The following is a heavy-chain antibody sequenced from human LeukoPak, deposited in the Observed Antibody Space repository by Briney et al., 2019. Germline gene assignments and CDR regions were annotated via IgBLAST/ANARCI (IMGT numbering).Heavy chain of an antibody. D-gene: IGHD6-13*01. Sequence: ASVKVSCKASGYTFTGYYMHWVRQAPGQGLEWMGCINPNSGSTNYAQKFQGRVTMTRDTSISTAYMELSRLRSDDTAVYYCARVGEQQLANWFDPWGQGTLVTVSS. V-gene: IGHV1-2*02. CDR2: INPNSGST. CDR1: GYTFTGYY. J-gene: IGHJ5*02. CDR3: ARVGEQQLANWFDP.